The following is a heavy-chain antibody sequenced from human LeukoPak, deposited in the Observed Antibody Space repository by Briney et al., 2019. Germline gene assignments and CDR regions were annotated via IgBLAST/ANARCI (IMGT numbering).Heavy chain of an antibody. Sequence: GGSLRLSCVASGFTFDDYAMHWVRQALGKGLEWVAGINWNSVSAVYADSLKGRLTISRDNAKNSLFLQMNSLKTEDTAFYYCAKGARSSSGYTTDWGQGILVTVSS. V-gene: IGHV3-9*01. D-gene: IGHD3-22*01. J-gene: IGHJ4*02. CDR1: GFTFDDYA. CDR3: AKGARSSSGYTTD. CDR2: INWNSVSA.